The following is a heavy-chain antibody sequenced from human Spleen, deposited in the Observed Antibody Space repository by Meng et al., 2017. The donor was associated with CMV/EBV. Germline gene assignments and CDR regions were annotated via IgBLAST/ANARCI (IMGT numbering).Heavy chain of an antibody. Sequence: QIQLVQYRPELRRPGASVKVSCKASGYNFAIYGITWVRQAPGQGLEWVGWVSAENGDTDYGQKFQGRVTVTADTFTNTAYMEMRSLRSDDSAMYYCARAGAAVTTNFDFWGQGTLVTVSS. CDR2: VSAENGDT. D-gene: IGHD4-17*01. CDR3: ARAGAAVTTNFDF. CDR1: GYNFAIYG. J-gene: IGHJ4*02. V-gene: IGHV1-18*01.